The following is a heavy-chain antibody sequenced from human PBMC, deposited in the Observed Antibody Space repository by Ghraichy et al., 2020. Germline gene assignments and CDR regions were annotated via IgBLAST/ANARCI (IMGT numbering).Heavy chain of an antibody. CDR3: ARGGYSGYNALFDS. Sequence: GGSLRLSCAASGFTLSDYAMSWVRQAPGKGLEWVSAITSGGSTYADSVKGRFTISRDDSKNTLYLQMNSLSAEDTAIYNCARGGYSGYNALFDSWGQGTLVTVSS. CDR1: GFTLSDYA. J-gene: IGHJ4*02. CDR2: ITSGGST. V-gene: IGHV3-23*01. D-gene: IGHD5-12*01.